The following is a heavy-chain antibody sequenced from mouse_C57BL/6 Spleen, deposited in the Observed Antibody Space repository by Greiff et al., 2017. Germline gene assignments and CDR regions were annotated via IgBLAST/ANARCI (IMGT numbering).Heavy chain of an antibody. Sequence: EVQRVESGGGLVQPGGSLKLSCAASGFTFSDYYMYWVRQTPEKRLEWVAYISNGGGSTYYPDTVKGRFTISRDNAKNTLYLQMSRLKSEDTAMYYCARLGNEDYFDYWGQGTTRTVSS. CDR1: GFTFSDYY. J-gene: IGHJ2*01. V-gene: IGHV5-12*01. CDR2: ISNGGGST. D-gene: IGHD2-1*01. CDR3: ARLGNEDYFDY.